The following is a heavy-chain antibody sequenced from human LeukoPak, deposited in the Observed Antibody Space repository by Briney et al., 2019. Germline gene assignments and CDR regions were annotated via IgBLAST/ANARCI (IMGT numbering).Heavy chain of an antibody. CDR3: AKDPTLNCGGDCYFDY. CDR1: GFTFSSYA. J-gene: IGHJ4*02. CDR2: ISGSGGST. Sequence: GGSLRLSCAASGFTFSSYAMSWVRQAPGKGLECVSVISGSGGSTYYADSVKGRFTISRDNSKNTLYLQMNSLRAEDTAVYYCAKDPTLNCGGDCYFDYWGQGTLVTVSS. D-gene: IGHD2-21*01. V-gene: IGHV3-23*01.